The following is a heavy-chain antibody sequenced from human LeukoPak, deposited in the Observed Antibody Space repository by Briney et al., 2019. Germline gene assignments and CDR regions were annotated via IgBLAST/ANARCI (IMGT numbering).Heavy chain of an antibody. CDR2: ISSSGSTI. J-gene: IGHJ6*04. CDR3: AELGITMIGGV. CDR1: GFTFSSYE. Sequence: GGSLRLSCIASGFTFSSYEMNWVRQAPGKGLEWVSYISSSGSTIYYADSVKGRFTISRDNAKNSLYLQMNSLRAEDTAVYYCAELGITMIGGVWGKGTTVTISS. D-gene: IGHD3-10*02. V-gene: IGHV3-48*03.